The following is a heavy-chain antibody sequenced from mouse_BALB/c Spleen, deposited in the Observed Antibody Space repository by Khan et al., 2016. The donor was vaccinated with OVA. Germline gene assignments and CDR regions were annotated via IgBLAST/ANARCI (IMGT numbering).Heavy chain of an antibody. V-gene: IGHV1-4*01. CDR2: INPSSGYT. Sequence: QVQLKQSGAELARPGASVKMSCKASGYTFTSYTMHWVKQRPGQGLEWIGYINPSSGYTNYNQKFKDKDTLTADKSSSTAYMQLSSLTSEDSAVYYCARLGYSNYGFSYWGQGTLVTVSA. J-gene: IGHJ3*01. D-gene: IGHD2-5*01. CDR1: GYTFTSYT. CDR3: ARLGYSNYGFSY.